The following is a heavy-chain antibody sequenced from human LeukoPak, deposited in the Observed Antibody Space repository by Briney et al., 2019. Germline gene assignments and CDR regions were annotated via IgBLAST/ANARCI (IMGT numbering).Heavy chain of an antibody. CDR3: AREKNRRAYYYDSSGNITPSFDY. Sequence: ASVKVSCKVSGYTLTELSMHWVRQAPGKGLEWMGGFDPEDGETIYAQKFQGRVTMTEDTSTDTAYMELSSLRSEDTAVYYCAREKNRRAYYYDSSGNITPSFDYWGQGTLVTVSS. V-gene: IGHV1-24*01. CDR1: GYTLTELS. CDR2: FDPEDGET. J-gene: IGHJ4*02. D-gene: IGHD3-22*01.